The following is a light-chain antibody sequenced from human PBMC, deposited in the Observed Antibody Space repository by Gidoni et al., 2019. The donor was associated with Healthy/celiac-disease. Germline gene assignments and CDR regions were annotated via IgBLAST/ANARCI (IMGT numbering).Light chain of an antibody. V-gene: IGKV1-12*01. CDR2: AAS. CDR3: QQANSFPIT. Sequence: DIQMTQSPSSVSASVGDRVTITCRAKQGISSWLAWDQQKPGKAPKLLIYAASSLQSGVPSSFSGSVSGTDFTLTLRSLQPEDFATYYCQQANSFPITFGQGTRLEIK. CDR1: QGISSW. J-gene: IGKJ5*01.